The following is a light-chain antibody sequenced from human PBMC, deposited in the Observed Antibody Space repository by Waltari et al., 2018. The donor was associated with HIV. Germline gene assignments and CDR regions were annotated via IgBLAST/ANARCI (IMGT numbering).Light chain of an antibody. CDR2: DVS. J-gene: IGLJ3*02. Sequence: QTALTQPASVSGSPGQSITISCTGTSSDVGAYNLVSWYQQHPGKAPRFIIYDVSERPAGVANRFTGSRSGTTASLTISGLQAEDDADYYCCSYVSEIVPCVFGGGTKLTVL. CDR1: SSDVGAYNL. V-gene: IGLV2-23*02. CDR3: CSYVSEIVPCV.